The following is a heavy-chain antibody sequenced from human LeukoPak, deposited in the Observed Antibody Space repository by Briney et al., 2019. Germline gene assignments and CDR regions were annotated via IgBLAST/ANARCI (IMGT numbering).Heavy chain of an antibody. CDR1: GFTFSSYA. J-gene: IGHJ4*02. D-gene: IGHD3-3*01. V-gene: IGHV3-23*01. CDR3: VRDISPPAISSSDY. CDR2: ISGSSGST. Sequence: PGGSLRLSCAASGFTFSSYAMSWVRQAPGKGLEWVSGISGSSGSTYYADSVKGRFTISRDNSKNTLSLQMNSLRAEDTAVYYCVRDISPPAISSSDYWGQGTQVTVSA.